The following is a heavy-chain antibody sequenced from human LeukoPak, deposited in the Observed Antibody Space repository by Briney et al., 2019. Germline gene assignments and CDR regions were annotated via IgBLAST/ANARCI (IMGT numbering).Heavy chain of an antibody. J-gene: IGHJ3*02. CDR3: AREGYGDYVDSAFDI. CDR1: GFTLSSYA. V-gene: IGHV3-23*01. CDR2: ISDRGGDT. Sequence: PGGSLRLSCAAAGFTLSSYAMSWVRQAPGKGLEWVSAISDRGGDTYYAYSVKGRFTISRDNSKNTLYLQMTSLRAEDTAVYYCAREGYGDYVDSAFDIWGQGTMVTVSS. D-gene: IGHD4-17*01.